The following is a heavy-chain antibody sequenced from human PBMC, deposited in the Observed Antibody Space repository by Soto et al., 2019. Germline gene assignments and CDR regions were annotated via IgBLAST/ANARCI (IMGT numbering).Heavy chain of an antibody. CDR3: ARAPTYYYDSSGYYAFDI. V-gene: IGHV5-51*01. Sequence: GESLKISCKGSGYSFTSYWIGWVRQMPGKGLEWMGIIYPGDSDTRYSPSFQGQVTISADKSISTAYLQWSSLKASDTAMYYCARAPTYYYDSSGYYAFDIWGQGTMVTVSS. CDR1: GYSFTSYW. J-gene: IGHJ3*02. CDR2: IYPGDSDT. D-gene: IGHD3-22*01.